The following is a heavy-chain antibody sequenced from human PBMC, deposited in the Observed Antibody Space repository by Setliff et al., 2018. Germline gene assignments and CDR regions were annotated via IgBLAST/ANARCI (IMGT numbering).Heavy chain of an antibody. J-gene: IGHJ6*03. CDR1: GYIFTGYY. Sequence: GASVKVSCKASGYIFTGYYIHWVRQAPGQGLEWLGVINPSGESTNYAQKFQGRVNMTRDTSTSTAYMELRSLKSEDAAIYYCARGIVAYASWYPNKHAYYFYMDVWGNGTTVTVSS. V-gene: IGHV1-46*01. D-gene: IGHD6-13*01. CDR2: INPSGEST. CDR3: ARGIVAYASWYPNKHAYYFYMDV.